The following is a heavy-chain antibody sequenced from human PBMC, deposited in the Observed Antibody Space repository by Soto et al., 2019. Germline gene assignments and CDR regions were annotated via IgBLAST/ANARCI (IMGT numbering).Heavy chain of an antibody. CDR2: IYYSGST. V-gene: IGHV4-30-4*01. CDR1: GGSISSGDYY. Sequence: QVQLQESGPGLVKPSQTLSLTCTVSGGSISSGDYYWSWIRQPPGKGLEWIGYIYYSGSTYYNPSLKSRVTISVDTSKNQFSLKLSSVTAADTAVYYCAIVHRDDSSGYYLAFDHWGQGTLVTVSS. D-gene: IGHD3-22*01. CDR3: AIVHRDDSSGYYLAFDH. J-gene: IGHJ4*02.